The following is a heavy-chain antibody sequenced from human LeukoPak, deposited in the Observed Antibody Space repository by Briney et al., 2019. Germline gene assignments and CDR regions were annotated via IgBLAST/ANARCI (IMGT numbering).Heavy chain of an antibody. J-gene: IGHJ5*02. D-gene: IGHD2-15*01. CDR2: IYHSGST. Sequence: SETLSLTCTVSGYSISSGYYWGWIRQPPGKGLEWIGSIYHSGSTYYNPSLKSRVTISVDTSKNQFSLKLSSVTAADTAVYYCARCYGTGYDWFDPWGQGTLVTVSS. CDR1: GYSISSGYY. CDR3: ARCYGTGYDWFDP. V-gene: IGHV4-38-2*02.